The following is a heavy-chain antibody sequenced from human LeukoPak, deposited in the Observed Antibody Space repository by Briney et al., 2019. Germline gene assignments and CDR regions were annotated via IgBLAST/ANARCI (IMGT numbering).Heavy chain of an antibody. J-gene: IGHJ5*02. Sequence: SETLSLTCAVSGGSISSGGYSWRWIRQPPGKGLEWIGYIYHSGSTYYNPSLKSRVTISVDRSKNQFSLKLSSVTAADTAVYYCARTYCSGGSCYDWSNWFDPWGQGTLVTVST. D-gene: IGHD2-15*01. CDR2: IYHSGST. V-gene: IGHV4-30-2*01. CDR1: GGSISSGGYS. CDR3: ARTYCSGGSCYDWSNWFDP.